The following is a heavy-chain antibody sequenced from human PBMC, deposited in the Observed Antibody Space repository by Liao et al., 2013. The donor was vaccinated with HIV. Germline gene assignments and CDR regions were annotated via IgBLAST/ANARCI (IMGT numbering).Heavy chain of an antibody. CDR2: INHSGST. D-gene: IGHD3-22*01. CDR1: GGSFSGYY. Sequence: QVQLQQWGAGLLKPSETLSLTCAVYGGSFSGYYWSWIRQPPGKGLEWIGEINHSGSTNYNPSLKSRVTLSVDTSKNQFSLKLTSVTAADTAVYYCARARLYFYDSSGPADFDYWGQGTLVTVSS. CDR3: ARARLYFYDSSGPADFDY. V-gene: IGHV4-34*01. J-gene: IGHJ4*02.